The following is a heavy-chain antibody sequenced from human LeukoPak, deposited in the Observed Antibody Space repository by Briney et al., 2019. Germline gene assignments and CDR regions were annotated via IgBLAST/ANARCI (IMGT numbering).Heavy chain of an antibody. CDR2: ITSGSDSI. D-gene: IGHD3-10*01. V-gene: IGHV3-48*04. CDR3: ARDSRGSGTDFDC. J-gene: IGHJ4*02. CDR1: GFTFSSYW. Sequence: PGGSLRLSCAASGFTFSSYWMSWVRQAPGKGLEWISYITSGSDSIKYADSVKDRFTIFRDNAKNSLYLQMNSLRADDTAVYYCARDSRGSGTDFDCWGQGTLVTVSS.